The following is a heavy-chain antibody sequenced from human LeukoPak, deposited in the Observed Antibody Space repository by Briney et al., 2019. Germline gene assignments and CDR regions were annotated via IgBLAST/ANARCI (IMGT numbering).Heavy chain of an antibody. Sequence: SVKVSYKASGGTFSSYAISWVRQAPGQGLEWMGGIIPIFGTANYAQKFQGRVTITTDESTSTAYMELSSLRSEDTAVYYCARVTPDCGGDCYNYYFDYWGQGTLVTVSS. D-gene: IGHD2-21*02. J-gene: IGHJ4*02. CDR3: ARVTPDCGGDCYNYYFDY. CDR2: IIPIFGTA. CDR1: GGTFSSYA. V-gene: IGHV1-69*05.